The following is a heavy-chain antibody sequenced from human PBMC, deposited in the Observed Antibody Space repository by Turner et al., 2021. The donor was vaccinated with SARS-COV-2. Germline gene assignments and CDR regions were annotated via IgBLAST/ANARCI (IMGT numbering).Heavy chain of an antibody. Sequence: EFQLEESGGGLVQPRRSLRFSCAASGFTSNNYWMPWVRQDPGKGLEWVANIKEDGSEKYYVDSVKGRFTISRDNAKNSMYLQMNTLRAEDTAVYYCARPYSSGWYINFIFWGQGTLVTVSS. CDR1: GFTSNNYW. CDR2: IKEDGSEK. CDR3: ARPYSSGWYINFIF. J-gene: IGHJ1*01. D-gene: IGHD6-19*01. V-gene: IGHV3-7*01.